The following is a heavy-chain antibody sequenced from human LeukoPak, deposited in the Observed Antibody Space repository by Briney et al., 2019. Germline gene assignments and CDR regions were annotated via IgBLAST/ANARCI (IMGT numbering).Heavy chain of an antibody. J-gene: IGHJ4*02. V-gene: IGHV6-1*01. D-gene: IGHD4-23*01. CDR3: ARYVYGGNTGGIDY. CDR2: TYYRSKWFN. CDR1: GDSVSTNSAA. Sequence: SQTLSLTSAISGDSVSTNSAAWSCVRQSPSRCLEWLGRTYYRSKWFNDYAVSVRSRIPITPDTSKNQFSLQLNSVTPEDTAVYCCARYVYGGNTGGIDYWGQGTLVTVSS.